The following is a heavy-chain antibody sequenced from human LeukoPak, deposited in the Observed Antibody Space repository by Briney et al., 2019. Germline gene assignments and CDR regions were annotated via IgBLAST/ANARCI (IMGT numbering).Heavy chain of an antibody. Sequence: PGGSLRLSCAASGFTFSSYAMSWVRQAPGKGLEWVSAISGSGGSTYDADSVKGRFTISRDNSKNTLYLQMNSLRAEDTAVYYCAKDGGDYYGSGSYPFDYWGQGTLVTVSS. J-gene: IGHJ4*02. D-gene: IGHD3-10*01. CDR3: AKDGGDYYGSGSYPFDY. CDR2: ISGSGGST. CDR1: GFTFSSYA. V-gene: IGHV3-23*01.